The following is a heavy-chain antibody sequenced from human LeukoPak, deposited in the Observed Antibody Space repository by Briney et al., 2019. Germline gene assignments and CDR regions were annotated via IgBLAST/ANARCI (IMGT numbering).Heavy chain of an antibody. CDR1: GGSISSSRYY. D-gene: IGHD3-16*02. Sequence: PSETLSLTCNVSGGSISSSRYYWGWIRQPPGKGLEWIGTIFYSGNTYYNPSLKSRVTLSVDTSKNQFSLNLYSVTAADTAVYYCARVIGGDYVWGSYRYQKPYLLDYWGQGTLVTVSS. J-gene: IGHJ4*02. V-gene: IGHV4-39*02. CDR2: IFYSGNT. CDR3: ARVIGGDYVWGSYRYQKPYLLDY.